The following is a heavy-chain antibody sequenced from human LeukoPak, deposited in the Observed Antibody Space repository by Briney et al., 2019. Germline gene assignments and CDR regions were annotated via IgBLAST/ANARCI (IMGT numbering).Heavy chain of an antibody. Sequence: GGSLRLSCGASGITFSSYGMHWVRQAPGKGLEWVASISSDGSNKYYADSVKGRITISRDNSKNTLYLQMNSLRIEDTAVYYCAKGGEVSSWYKRLKLYFDYWGQGTLVTASS. CDR1: GITFSSYG. V-gene: IGHV3-30*18. CDR3: AKGGEVSSWYKRLKLYFDY. J-gene: IGHJ4*02. D-gene: IGHD6-13*01. CDR2: ISSDGSNK.